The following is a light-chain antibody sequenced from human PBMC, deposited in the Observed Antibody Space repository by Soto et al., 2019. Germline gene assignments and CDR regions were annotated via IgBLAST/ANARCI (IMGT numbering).Light chain of an antibody. J-gene: IGLJ2*01. CDR1: SSDVGGYNY. CDR3: SSYATGDTVL. V-gene: IGLV2-14*01. CDR2: GVT. Sequence: QSAPTQPASVSGSPGQSITISCTGTSSDVGGYNYVSWYQQHPGKAPKLIIYGVTNRPSGVSNRFSGSKSANTASLTISGLQAEDEADYYCSSYATGDTVLFGGGTKLTVL.